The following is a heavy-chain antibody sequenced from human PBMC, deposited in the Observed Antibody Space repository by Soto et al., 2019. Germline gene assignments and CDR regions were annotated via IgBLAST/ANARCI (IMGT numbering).Heavy chain of an antibody. V-gene: IGHV3-30-3*01. CDR2: ISNDGGNK. Sequence: QVQLVESGGGVVQPGRSLRLSCTASGITFSRYAMHWVRQAPGRGLEWVAVISNDGGNKYYADSVKGRFTISRDNSKNTLYVQMDSLRPDDTAMYSCARGLGLAVDYGMDVWGQGTTVTVSS. D-gene: IGHD6-19*01. J-gene: IGHJ6*02. CDR3: ARGLGLAVDYGMDV. CDR1: GITFSRYA.